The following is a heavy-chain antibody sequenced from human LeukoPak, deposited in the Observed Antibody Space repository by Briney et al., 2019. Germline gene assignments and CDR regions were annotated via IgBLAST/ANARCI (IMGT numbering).Heavy chain of an antibody. J-gene: IGHJ5*02. CDR1: GFTFYYYA. CDR2: ISWNSGSI. V-gene: IGHV3-9*01. CDR3: AKDAASAAATNWFDP. Sequence: SLRLSCAASGFTFYYYAMHWVRPAPGKGLEWVSGISWNSGSIGYTDSVKGRFTISRDNAKNSLYLQMNSLRAEDTALYYCAKDAASAAATNWFDPWGQGTLVTVSS. D-gene: IGHD6-13*01.